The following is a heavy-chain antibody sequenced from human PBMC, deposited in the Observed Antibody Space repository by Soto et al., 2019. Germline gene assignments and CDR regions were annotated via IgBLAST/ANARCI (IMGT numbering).Heavy chain of an antibody. CDR2: VSYSGKT. J-gene: IGHJ3*01. D-gene: IGHD2-15*01. CDR3: ARQQYTVVTAFDV. CDR1: GGSITPYY. Sequence: QVQLQESGPGLVKTSDTLSLTCTVSGGSITPYYWSWIRQPPGEGLEWIGFVSYSGKTGYNPSLKSRASMSIDTSKNEFSLKLTSLTAADAATYYCARQQYTVVTAFDVWGQGTTVAVSS. V-gene: IGHV4-59*07.